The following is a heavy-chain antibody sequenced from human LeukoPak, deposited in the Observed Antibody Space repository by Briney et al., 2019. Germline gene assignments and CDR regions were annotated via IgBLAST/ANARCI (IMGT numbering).Heavy chain of an antibody. J-gene: IGHJ4*02. CDR2: ISSSYTHT. D-gene: IGHD4-23*01. CDR1: GFRFTDYY. V-gene: IGHV3-11*06. Sequence: PGGSLRLSCAASGFRFTDYYMSWIRQAPGKGPEWISYISSSYTHTNYADSVKGRFTMSRDNAKNSVYLQMNSLRAEDTAVYYCARLGTVVRSIDYWGQGTLVTVSS. CDR3: ARLGTVVRSIDY.